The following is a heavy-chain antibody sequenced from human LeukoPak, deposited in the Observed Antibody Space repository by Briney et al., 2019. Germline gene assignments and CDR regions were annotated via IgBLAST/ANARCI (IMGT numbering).Heavy chain of an antibody. V-gene: IGHV3-15*05. CDR2: IRSKTDGGTT. J-gene: IGHJ4*02. CDR1: GFSFNNAC. CDR3: TTDGDDDSGTYWDY. D-gene: IGHD3-10*01. Sequence: PGRSLSLSCAASGFSFNNACMSWVRQAPGEGLEWVGCIRSKTDGGTTDYGAPVKGRFNISRDDSQKTLYLQMNSLKSEDRAVYYCTTDGDDDSGTYWDYWGQGTLVTVSS.